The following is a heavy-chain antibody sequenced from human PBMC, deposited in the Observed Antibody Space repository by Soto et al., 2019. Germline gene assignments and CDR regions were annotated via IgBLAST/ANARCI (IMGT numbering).Heavy chain of an antibody. D-gene: IGHD6-13*01. CDR2: ISYDGSNK. J-gene: IGHJ4*02. CDR1: GFTFSNYD. V-gene: IGHV3-30*18. Sequence: QVQLVESGGGVVQPGRSLRLSCAASGFTFSNYDIHWVRQAPGKGLEWVAVISYDGSNKYYVDSVKGRFTISRDNSKYTLFLQMNSLRAEDTAVYYCAKDRQHASSWGEFDCWGQGTLVTVSS. CDR3: AKDRQHASSWGEFDC.